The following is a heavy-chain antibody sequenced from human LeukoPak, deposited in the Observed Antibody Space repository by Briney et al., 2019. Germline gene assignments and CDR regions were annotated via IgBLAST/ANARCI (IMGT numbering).Heavy chain of an antibody. CDR2: ISGSGGST. V-gene: IGHV3-23*01. CDR1: GFTCSSYA. J-gene: IGHJ5*02. D-gene: IGHD3-9*01. Sequence: GGSLRLSCAASGFTCSSYAMSWVRQAPGKGLEWVSAISGSGGSTYYADSVKGRFTISRDNSKNTLYLQMNSLRAEDTAVYYCAKDLLRYFDRNNWFDPWGQGTLVTVSS. CDR3: AKDLLRYFDRNNWFDP.